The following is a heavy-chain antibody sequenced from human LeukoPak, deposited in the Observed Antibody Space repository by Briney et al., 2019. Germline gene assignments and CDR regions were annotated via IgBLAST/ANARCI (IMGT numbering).Heavy chain of an antibody. D-gene: IGHD4-17*01. J-gene: IGHJ5*02. Sequence: ASVKVSCKASGYTFTSYAMHWVRQAPGQSLEWMGWINAGNGNTKYSQKFQGRVTITRDTSASTAYMELSSLRSEDTAVYYCARVPMTTVTRGGFWFDPWGQGTLVTVSS. CDR2: INAGNGNT. V-gene: IGHV1-3*01. CDR3: ARVPMTTVTRGGFWFDP. CDR1: GYTFTSYA.